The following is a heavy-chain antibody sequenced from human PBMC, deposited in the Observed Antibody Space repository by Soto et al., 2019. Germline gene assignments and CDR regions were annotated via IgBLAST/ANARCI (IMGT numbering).Heavy chain of an antibody. J-gene: IGHJ3*02. CDR3: ASHILDYDYGDYPGAGVGDAFDI. V-gene: IGHV3-48*01. D-gene: IGHD4-17*01. Sequence: GGSLRLSCAASGFTFSSYSMNWVRQAPGKGLEWVSYISSSSSTIYYADSVKGRFTISRDNAKNSLYLQMNSLRAEDTAVYYCASHILDYDYGDYPGAGVGDAFDIWGQGTMVTVSS. CDR2: ISSSSSTI. CDR1: GFTFSSYS.